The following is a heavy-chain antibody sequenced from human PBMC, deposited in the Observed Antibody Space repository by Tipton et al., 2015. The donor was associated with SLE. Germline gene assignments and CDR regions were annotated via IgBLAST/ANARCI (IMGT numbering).Heavy chain of an antibody. CDR1: GGSFSGYY. Sequence: TLSLTCAVYGGSFSGYYWSWIRQPPGKGLEWIGEINHSGSTNYNPSLKSRVTISVDTSGRLFFLRLSSMTAADTAVYYCARLGYCTGDTVCFTGIDQWGQGTLVTVSS. V-gene: IGHV4-34*01. J-gene: IGHJ5*02. CDR2: INHSGST. D-gene: IGHD2-8*02. CDR3: ARLGYCTGDTVCFTGIDQ.